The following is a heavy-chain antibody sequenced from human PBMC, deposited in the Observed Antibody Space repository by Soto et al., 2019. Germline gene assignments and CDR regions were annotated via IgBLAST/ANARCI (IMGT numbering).Heavy chain of an antibody. Sequence: PGESLKISCXTSGYSFISYWVAWVRQLPGKGLEWMGTFYPGDSTSTYSPSFQGQVTISVDTSITTAYLQLNSLKASDTAMYYCATIIGYCRNNDCSWTFDVWGQGTMVTVSS. CDR2: FYPGDSTS. J-gene: IGHJ3*01. CDR1: GYSFISYW. D-gene: IGHD2-15*01. CDR3: ATIIGYCRNNDCSWTFDV. V-gene: IGHV5-51*01.